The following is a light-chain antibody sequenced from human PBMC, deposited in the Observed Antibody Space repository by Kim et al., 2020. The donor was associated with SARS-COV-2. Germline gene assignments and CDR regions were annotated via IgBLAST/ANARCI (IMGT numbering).Light chain of an antibody. Sequence: SVPPGQTAPITCPGNKLGDKFACWFQQKPGQSPVLVIYQDSKRPSGIPERFSGSNSGNTATLTISGTQAMDEADYYCQAWDSSTAVFGGGTKLTVL. CDR3: QAWDSSTAV. CDR1: KLGDKF. CDR2: QDS. V-gene: IGLV3-1*01. J-gene: IGLJ3*02.